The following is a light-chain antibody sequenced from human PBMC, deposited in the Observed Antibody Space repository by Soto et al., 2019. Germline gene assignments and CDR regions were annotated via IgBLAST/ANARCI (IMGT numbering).Light chain of an antibody. CDR2: GAS. Sequence: EIVLTQSPGTLSLSPGERATLSCRASQSVSSSYLAWYQQRPGQAPRPLIYGASSRAIGIPDRFSGSGSGTDFTITISRLEPEDFAVYYCQQYGSAPWTFGQGTKVDIK. CDR1: QSVSSSY. CDR3: QQYGSAPWT. V-gene: IGKV3-20*01. J-gene: IGKJ1*01.